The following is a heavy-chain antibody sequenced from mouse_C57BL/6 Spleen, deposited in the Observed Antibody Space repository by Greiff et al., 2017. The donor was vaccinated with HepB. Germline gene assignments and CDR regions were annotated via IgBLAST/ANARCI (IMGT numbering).Heavy chain of an antibody. CDR1: GYSITSGYY. CDR2: ISYDGSN. D-gene: IGHD2-1*01. CDR3: ARGGIYYGNYWYAMDY. Sequence: EVQLQESGPGLVKPSQSLSLTCSVTGYSITSGYYWNWIRQFPGNKLEWMGYISYDGSNNYNPSLKNRISITRDTSKNQFFLKLNSVTTEDTATYYCARGGIYYGNYWYAMDYWGQGTSVTVSS. V-gene: IGHV3-6*01. J-gene: IGHJ4*01.